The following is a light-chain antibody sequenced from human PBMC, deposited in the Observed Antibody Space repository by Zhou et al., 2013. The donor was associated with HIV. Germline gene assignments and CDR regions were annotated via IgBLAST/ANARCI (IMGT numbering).Light chain of an antibody. CDR1: QSVSTS. Sequence: EVVLTQSPATLSLSPGERATLSCRASQSVSTSLAWYQQKPGQAPRLLIYDASSRATGIPARFSGSGSGTDFTLTISSLEPEDFAVYYCHHYSSSLTFGGGTRVEIK. J-gene: IGKJ4*01. CDR2: DAS. CDR3: HHYSSSLT. V-gene: IGKV3-11*01.